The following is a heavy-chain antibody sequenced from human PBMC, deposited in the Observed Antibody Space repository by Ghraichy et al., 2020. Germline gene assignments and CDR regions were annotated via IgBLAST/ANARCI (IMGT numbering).Heavy chain of an antibody. J-gene: IGHJ4*02. D-gene: IGHD4-23*01. V-gene: IGHV4-61*01. Sequence: SQTLSLTCSVLAGSVTRDTYYWTWIRQPPGKTLEWIGHIHYSGSTNYNPSLKSRVTISADTSKNQFSLKLTSVSAADTAIYYCARRGGGNSGAFDFWGQGTLVSVSS. CDR3: ARRGGGNSGAFDF. CDR1: AGSVTRDTYY. CDR2: IHYSGST.